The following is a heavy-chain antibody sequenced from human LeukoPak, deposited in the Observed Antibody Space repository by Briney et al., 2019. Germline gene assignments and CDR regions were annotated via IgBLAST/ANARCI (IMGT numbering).Heavy chain of an antibody. Sequence: SETLSLTCPVSGGSISSGDYYWSWIRQPPGKGLEWIGYIYYSGSTYYNPSLKSRVTISVDTSTNQFSLKLSSVTAADTAVYYCARGRYDFWSGYNYYMDVWGKGTTVTVSS. D-gene: IGHD3-3*01. CDR1: GGSISSGDYY. V-gene: IGHV4-30-4*08. J-gene: IGHJ6*03. CDR3: ARGRYDFWSGYNYYMDV. CDR2: IYYSGST.